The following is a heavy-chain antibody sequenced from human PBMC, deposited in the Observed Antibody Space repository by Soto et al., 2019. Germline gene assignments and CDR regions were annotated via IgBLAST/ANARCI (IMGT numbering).Heavy chain of an antibody. Sequence: QVQLQESGPGLVEPSQTLSLTCTVSGGSISGEGYYWSWIRQYSGRGLEWIGYIHYSGGTYYNPSLKSRVIISADTTKTQFFLTPSSVTAADTAVYYCARAWAATAGWANWFDRWGQGTLVTVSS. V-gene: IGHV4-31*03. CDR1: GGSISGEGYY. CDR3: ARAWAATAGWANWFDR. D-gene: IGHD6-13*01. CDR2: IHYSGGT. J-gene: IGHJ5*02.